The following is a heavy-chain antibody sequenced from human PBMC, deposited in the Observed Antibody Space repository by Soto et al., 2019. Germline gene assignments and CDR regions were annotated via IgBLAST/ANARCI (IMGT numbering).Heavy chain of an antibody. CDR3: ARAEWFVEFNYYFDY. CDR1: CYTFPSYA. Sequence: AWVQVSSQASCYTFPSYAMHWVRRAPGQRLEWMGWMNAGNGNTKYSQQFQGIATITRDTYASTAQMVPSRLRSEDTVVYYCARAEWFVEFNYYFDYWGQGTLVTVSS. J-gene: IGHJ4*02. V-gene: IGHV1-3*01. CDR2: MNAGNGNT. D-gene: IGHD3-10*01.